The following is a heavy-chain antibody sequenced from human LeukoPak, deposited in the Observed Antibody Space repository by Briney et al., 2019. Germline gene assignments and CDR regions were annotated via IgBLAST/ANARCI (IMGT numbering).Heavy chain of an antibody. V-gene: IGHV3-21*01. CDR3: ARGTFLASGYYDL. Sequence: GGSLRLSCAASGFTVSSNYMSWVRQAPGKGLEWVSSISSSSSYIYYADSVKGRFTISRDNAKNSLYLQMNSLRAEDTAVYYCARGTFLASGYYDLWGQGTLVTVSS. CDR2: ISSSSSYI. J-gene: IGHJ4*02. CDR1: GFTVSSNY. D-gene: IGHD3-22*01.